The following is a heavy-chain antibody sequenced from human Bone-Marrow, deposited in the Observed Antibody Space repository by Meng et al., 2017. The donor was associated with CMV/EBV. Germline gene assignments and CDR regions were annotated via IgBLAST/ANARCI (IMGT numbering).Heavy chain of an antibody. CDR1: IRSSNW. D-gene: IGHD3-3*01. Sequence: IRSSNWWSWVRQPPGKGLEWIGEIYHSGSTNYNPSLKSRVTISVDKSKNQFSLKLSSVTAADTAVYYCARSGVFTIFGVDSYNWFDPWGQGTLVTVSS. J-gene: IGHJ5*02. CDR2: IYHSGST. CDR3: ARSGVFTIFGVDSYNWFDP. V-gene: IGHV4-4*02.